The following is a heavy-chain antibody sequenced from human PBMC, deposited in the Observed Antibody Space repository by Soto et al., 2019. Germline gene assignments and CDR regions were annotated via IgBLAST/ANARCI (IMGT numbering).Heavy chain of an antibody. D-gene: IGHD4-4*01. CDR1: GGSINSGDYH. J-gene: IGHJ5*02. CDR2: IYYSGST. Sequence: PSETLSLTCTVSGGSINSGDYHWNWIRQPPGKALEWIGYIYYSGSTYYNPSLRSRISVSKDTSKNQFSLKLSSVTAADTAVYYCARGVQFRGRFDIWGQGTLVTVSS. CDR3: ARGVQFRGRFDI. V-gene: IGHV4-30-4*01.